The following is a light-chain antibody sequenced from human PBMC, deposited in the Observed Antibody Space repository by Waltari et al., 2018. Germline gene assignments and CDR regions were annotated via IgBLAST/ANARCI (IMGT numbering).Light chain of an antibody. CDR1: SSDVGGYNY. CDR2: EVS. J-gene: IGLJ3*02. CDR3: SSYTDSSTLV. V-gene: IGLV2-14*01. Sequence: QSALTQPASVSGSPGQSITISCTATSSDVGGYNYASWYQHHPGKAPTHMIYEVSNRPSGGSHRFAGSKSGNTASLTISGLQTEDEADYYCSSYTDSSTLVFGGGTKLTVL.